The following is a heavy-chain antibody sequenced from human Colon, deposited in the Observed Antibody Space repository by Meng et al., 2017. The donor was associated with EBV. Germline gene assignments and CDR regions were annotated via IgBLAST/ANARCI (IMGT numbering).Heavy chain of an antibody. Sequence: HGQLRVEVPGLVKPSETLSLTCPVTGDSVATGLYYWSWIRQPPGKGLEWIAYIYYIGGTNYNPSLKSRLTISLDTSKNQFSLSLRSVTAADTAVYYCARVSGRSFDPWGQGTLVTVSS. D-gene: IGHD3-10*01. CDR3: ARVSGRSFDP. V-gene: IGHV4-61*01. J-gene: IGHJ5*02. CDR1: GDSVATGLYY. CDR2: IYYIGGT.